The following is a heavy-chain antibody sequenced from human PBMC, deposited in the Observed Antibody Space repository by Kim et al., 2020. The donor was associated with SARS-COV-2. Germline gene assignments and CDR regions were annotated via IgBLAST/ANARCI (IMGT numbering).Heavy chain of an antibody. CDR3: ARDRGYYYDSSGPHGEMDV. V-gene: IGHV1-2*02. D-gene: IGHD3-22*01. CDR1: GYTFNVYY. J-gene: IGHJ6*02. Sequence: ASVKVSCKASGYTFNVYYIHWVRLAPGQGLEYMGWINTNSGGTNYPQKFQGRVTVTRDTSISTAYMELSGLRSDDTAIYYCARDRGYYYDSSGPHGEMDVWGQGTTVTVSS. CDR2: INTNSGGT.